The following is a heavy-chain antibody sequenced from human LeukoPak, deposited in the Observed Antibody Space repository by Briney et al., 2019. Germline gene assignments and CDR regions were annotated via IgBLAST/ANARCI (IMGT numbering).Heavy chain of an antibody. D-gene: IGHD5-12*01. J-gene: IGHJ3*02. CDR2: IKQDGSEK. Sequence: GGSLRLSCAASGFTFSSFVINWVRQAPGKGLDWVANIKQDGSEKYYVDSVRGRFTISRDNAKNSLYLQMNSLRVDDTAVYYCARELWLGSSRAFDIWGQGTMVTVSS. CDR1: GFTFSSFV. V-gene: IGHV3-7*01. CDR3: ARELWLGSSRAFDI.